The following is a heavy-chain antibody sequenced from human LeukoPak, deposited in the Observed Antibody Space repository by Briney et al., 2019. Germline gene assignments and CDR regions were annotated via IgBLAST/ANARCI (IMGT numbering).Heavy chain of an antibody. CDR1: GGSVSSGSYY. Sequence: PSETLSLTCTVSGGSVSSGSYYWSWIRQPPGKGLEWIGYIYYSGSTNYNPSLKSRVTISVDTSKNQFSLKLSSVTAADTAVYYCARDRPAVEYYYGMDVGGKGTTVTVS. CDR3: ARDRPAVEYYYGMDV. V-gene: IGHV4-61*01. D-gene: IGHD5-24*01. J-gene: IGHJ6*04. CDR2: IYYSGST.